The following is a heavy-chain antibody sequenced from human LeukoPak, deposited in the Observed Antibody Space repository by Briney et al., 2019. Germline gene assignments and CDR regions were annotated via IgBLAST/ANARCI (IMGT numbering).Heavy chain of an antibody. CDR1: GFXVSSNY. D-gene: IGHD4-17*01. CDR3: ARVDYGDYGFDY. CDR2: IYSGGST. J-gene: IGHJ4*02. Sequence: PGGSLRLSCAASGFXVSSNYMSWVRQAPGKGLEWVSVIYSGGSTYYADSVKGRFTISRDNSKNTLYLQMNSLRAEDTAVYYCARVDYGDYGFDYWSQGTLVTVSS. V-gene: IGHV3-66*01.